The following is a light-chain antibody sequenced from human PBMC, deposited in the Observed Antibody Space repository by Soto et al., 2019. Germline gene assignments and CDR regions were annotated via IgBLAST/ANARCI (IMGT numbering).Light chain of an antibody. V-gene: IGKV3-20*01. CDR2: GAS. J-gene: IGKJ1*01. CDR3: QQYGSSPGT. CDR1: QSVSSSY. Sequence: EIVLTQSPGTLSLSPGERATLSCRASQSVSSSYLAWYQQKPGQAPRLIIYGASSRATGIPARFSGSGSGTDFTLTISRLEPEDFAVYYCQQYGSSPGTFGQGTKVEIK.